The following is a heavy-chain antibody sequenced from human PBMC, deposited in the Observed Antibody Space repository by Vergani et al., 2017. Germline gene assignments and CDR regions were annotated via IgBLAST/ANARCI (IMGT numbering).Heavy chain of an antibody. J-gene: IGHJ4*02. D-gene: IGHD3-3*01. CDR2: IYWDDAK. Sequence: QITLKESGPTLVKPTQTLTLTCTFSGFSLSTSGVGVGWIRQPPGKALEWLALIYWDDAKRYRPSLKSRLTITKDTSKNQVVLTMTNMDPVDTATYYCAHSYYDFWSGYSDYWGQGTLVTVSS. CDR1: GFSLSTSGVG. CDR3: AHSYYDFWSGYSDY. V-gene: IGHV2-5*02.